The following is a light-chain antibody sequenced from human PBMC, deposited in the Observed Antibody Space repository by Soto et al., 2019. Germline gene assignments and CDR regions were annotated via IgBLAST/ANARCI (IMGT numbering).Light chain of an antibody. Sequence: SHSLATLSLSKGERPILSCGASESVRSWYLAWYQQKAGLAPRLVIYGASTRATGIPARFSGSGSGTEFTLTISSLQSEDFAVYYCQQYNNWPRTFGQGSIV. J-gene: IGKJ1*01. CDR2: GAS. CDR3: QQYNNWPRT. CDR1: ESVRSWY. V-gene: IGKV3-15*01.